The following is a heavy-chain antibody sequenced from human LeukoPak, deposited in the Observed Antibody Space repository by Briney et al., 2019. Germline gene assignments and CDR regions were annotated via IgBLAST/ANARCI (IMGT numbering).Heavy chain of an antibody. CDR1: GFTFSSYE. Sequence: GGSLRLSCAASGFTFSSYEMNWVRQAPGKGLEWVSYISSSGSTIYYADSVKGRFTISRDNAKNSLYLQMNSLRAEDTAVYYCAGDCSGGSCYSPYYGMDVWGQGTTVTVSS. CDR2: ISSSGSTI. V-gene: IGHV3-48*03. CDR3: AGDCSGGSCYSPYYGMDV. D-gene: IGHD2-15*01. J-gene: IGHJ6*02.